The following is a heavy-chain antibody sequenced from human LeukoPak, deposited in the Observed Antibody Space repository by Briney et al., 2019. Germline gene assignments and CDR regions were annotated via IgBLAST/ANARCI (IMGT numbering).Heavy chain of an antibody. Sequence: GGSLRLSCAASGFTVRSYDMHWVRQVTGRALEWVSAISTASNPHYAASVQGRFIIFRANAENSLYLQMNSMSAEDTAVYYCARELGIEGYWYFDLWGRGTLVTVSS. J-gene: IGHJ2*01. D-gene: IGHD7-27*01. CDR3: ARELGIEGYWYFDL. CDR1: GFTVRSYD. CDR2: ISTASNP. V-gene: IGHV3-13*05.